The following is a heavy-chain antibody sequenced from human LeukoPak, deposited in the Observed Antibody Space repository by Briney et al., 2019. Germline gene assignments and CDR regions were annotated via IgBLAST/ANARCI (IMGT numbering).Heavy chain of an antibody. CDR3: ARVDCSSTSCYTPEYFQH. CDR1: GYTFTGYY. D-gene: IGHD2-2*02. V-gene: IGHV1-2*02. Sequence: ASVKVSCKASGYTFTGYYMHWVRQAPGQGLEWMGWINPNSGGTNYAQKFQGRVTMTRDTSISTAYMELSRLRSDDTAVYYCARVDCSSTSCYTPEYFQHWGQGTLVTVSS. J-gene: IGHJ1*01. CDR2: INPNSGGT.